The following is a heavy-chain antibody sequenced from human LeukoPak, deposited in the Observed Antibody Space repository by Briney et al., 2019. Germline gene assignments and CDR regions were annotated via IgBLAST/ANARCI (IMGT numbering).Heavy chain of an antibody. J-gene: IGHJ6*03. V-gene: IGHV3-21*01. CDR2: ISSSSSYI. D-gene: IGHD3-10*01. Sequence: GGSLRLSCAASGFTFGSYEMNWVRQAPGKGLEWVSSISSSSSYIYYADSVKGRFTISRDNAKNSLYLQMNSLRAEDTAVYYCARDVLLWFGESELDYYYYMDVWGKGTTVTVSS. CDR1: GFTFGSYE. CDR3: ARDVLLWFGESELDYYYYMDV.